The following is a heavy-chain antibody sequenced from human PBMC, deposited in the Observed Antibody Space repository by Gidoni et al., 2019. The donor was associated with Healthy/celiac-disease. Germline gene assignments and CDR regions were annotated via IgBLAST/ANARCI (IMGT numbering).Heavy chain of an antibody. J-gene: IGHJ4*02. CDR3: TTPRYFDWLFPFDY. CDR2: IKSKTDGGTT. CDR1: GFTFSNAW. Sequence: EVQLVESGGGLVKPGGSLRLSCAASGFTFSNAWMSWVRQAPGKGLEWVGRIKSKTDGGTTDYAAPVKGRFTISRDDSKNTLYLQMNSLKTEDTAVYYCTTPRYFDWLFPFDYWGQGTLVTVSS. D-gene: IGHD3-9*01. V-gene: IGHV3-15*01.